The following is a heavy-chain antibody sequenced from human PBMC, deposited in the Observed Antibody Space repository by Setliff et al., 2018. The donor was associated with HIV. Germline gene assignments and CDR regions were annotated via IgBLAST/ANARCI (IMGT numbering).Heavy chain of an antibody. J-gene: IGHJ3*02. CDR2: IYHSGKT. Sequence: SETLSLTCSVSGFSISSDYYWNWVRQPPGQGLEWIGSIYHSGKTYSNPSLKSRVTVSVDTSMNQFSLNLNSVTATDTAVYYCARDSELRAFDIWGQGTMVTVSS. CDR3: ARDSELRAFDI. CDR1: GFSISSDYY. D-gene: IGHD1-26*01. V-gene: IGHV4-38-2*02.